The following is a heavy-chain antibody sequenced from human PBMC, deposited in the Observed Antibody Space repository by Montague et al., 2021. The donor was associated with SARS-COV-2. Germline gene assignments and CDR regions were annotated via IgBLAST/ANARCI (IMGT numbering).Heavy chain of an antibody. J-gene: IGHJ6*02. D-gene: IGHD2-2*01. V-gene: IGHV4-34*01. CDR3: ARVPYRLLFVPRYYGMNV. CDR2: ISHSGST. CDR1: GESLRGYY. Sequence: SETLSLTCAVYGESLRGYYWSWIRQPPGEGLEGIAEISHSGSTSYNPSLKSRVTISVDTSKNQFSLKLSPATAADTTVYYCARVPYRLLFVPRYYGMNVWGQGTTVTVSS.